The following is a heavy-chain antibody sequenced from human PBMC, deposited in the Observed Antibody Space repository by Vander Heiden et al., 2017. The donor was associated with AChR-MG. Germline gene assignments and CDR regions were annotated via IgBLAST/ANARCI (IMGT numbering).Heavy chain of an antibody. D-gene: IGHD6-25*01. CDR3: ARHRRSRVGTAAEIDY. Sequence: QLQLQESSPALVKPSETLSLTCTVSGCSISSSCYYWGWIRQPPGKGREWIGSIYYSGSTYYNPSLKSRVTISVDTSKNQFSLKLSSVTAADTAVYYCARHRRSRVGTAAEIDYWGQGTLVTVSS. CDR1: GCSISSSCYY. J-gene: IGHJ4*02. V-gene: IGHV4-39*01. CDR2: IYYSGST.